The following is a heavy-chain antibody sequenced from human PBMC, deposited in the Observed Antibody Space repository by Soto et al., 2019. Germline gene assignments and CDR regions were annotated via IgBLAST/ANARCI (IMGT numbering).Heavy chain of an antibody. Sequence: EVQLVESGGGLVQSGGSLRLSCAASGFTFSKHWMHWVRQAPGKGLVWVSHIKTDGSFTRDADSVKSRITICRDNARNTLYLQMNSLRAEDKAVYYCARDNNWSPDYWGQGTLVTVSS. CDR2: IKTDGSFT. V-gene: IGHV3-74*01. J-gene: IGHJ4*02. CDR1: GFTFSKHW. CDR3: ARDNNWSPDY. D-gene: IGHD1-1*01.